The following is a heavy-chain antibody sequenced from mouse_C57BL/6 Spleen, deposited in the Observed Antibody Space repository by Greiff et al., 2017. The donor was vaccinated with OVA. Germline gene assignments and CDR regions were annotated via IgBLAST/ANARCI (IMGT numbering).Heavy chain of an antibody. J-gene: IGHJ4*01. CDR1: GFTFSDYY. Sequence: EVHLVESEGGLVQPGSSMKLSCTASGFTFSDYYMAWVRQVPEKGLEWVANINYDGSSTYYLDSLKSRFIISRHNAKNILYLQMSSLKSEDTATYYCARVYDYDGAMDYWGQGTSVTVSS. D-gene: IGHD2-4*01. CDR2: INYDGSST. V-gene: IGHV5-16*01. CDR3: ARVYDYDGAMDY.